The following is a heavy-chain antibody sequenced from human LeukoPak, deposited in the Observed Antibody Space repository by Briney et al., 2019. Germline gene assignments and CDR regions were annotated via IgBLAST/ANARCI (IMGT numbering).Heavy chain of an antibody. Sequence: KSSETLSLTCAVSGGSISSGGYSWSWIRQPPGKGLEWIGYIYHSGSTYYNPSLKSRVTISVDTSKSQFSLKLSSVTAADTAVYYCARDRYCSGGSCYSGWFDPWGQGTLVTVSS. V-gene: IGHV4-30-2*01. J-gene: IGHJ5*02. CDR2: IYHSGST. D-gene: IGHD2-15*01. CDR1: GGSISSGGYS. CDR3: ARDRYCSGGSCYSGWFDP.